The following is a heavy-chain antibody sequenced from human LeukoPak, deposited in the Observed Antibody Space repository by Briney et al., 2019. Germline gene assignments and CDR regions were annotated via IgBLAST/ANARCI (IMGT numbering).Heavy chain of an antibody. V-gene: IGHV3-23*01. CDR3: AKDIYYDSSGYYSSTEH. Sequence: RGSLRLSCAASGFTFSSYAMSWVRQAPGKGLEWVSAISGSGGSTYYADSVKGRFTISRDNSKNTLYLQMNSLRAEDTAVYYCAKDIYYDSSGYYSSTEHWGQGTLVTVSS. CDR2: ISGSGGST. D-gene: IGHD3-22*01. J-gene: IGHJ1*01. CDR1: GFTFSSYA.